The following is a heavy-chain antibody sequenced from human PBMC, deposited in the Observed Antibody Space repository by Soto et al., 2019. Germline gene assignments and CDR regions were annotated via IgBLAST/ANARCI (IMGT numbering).Heavy chain of an antibody. D-gene: IGHD3-10*01. Sequence: SETLSLTCAVYGGSFSGYYWTWIRQPPGTGLEWIGEINHSGSTNYNPSLKSRVTISVDTSKNQFSLKLTSVTAADTAVYYCARTVLLWFGEPPGWFDPWGQGTLVTVSS. CDR3: ARTVLLWFGEPPGWFDP. V-gene: IGHV4-34*01. J-gene: IGHJ5*02. CDR1: GGSFSGYY. CDR2: INHSGST.